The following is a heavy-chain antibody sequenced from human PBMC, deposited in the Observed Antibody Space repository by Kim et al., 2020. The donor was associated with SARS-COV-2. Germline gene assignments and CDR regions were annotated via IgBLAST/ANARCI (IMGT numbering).Heavy chain of an antibody. J-gene: IGHJ1*01. Sequence: GGSLRLSCAASGFTFSSYGMHGVRQAPGKGLEWVAVISYDGSNKYYADSVKGRFTISRDNSKNTLYLQMNILRAEDKAVYYCSKDLSPQQQLGWYFQHWG. CDR1: GFTFSSYG. D-gene: IGHD6-13*01. CDR3: SKDLSPQQQLGWYFQH. V-gene: IGHV3-30*18. CDR2: ISYDGSNK.